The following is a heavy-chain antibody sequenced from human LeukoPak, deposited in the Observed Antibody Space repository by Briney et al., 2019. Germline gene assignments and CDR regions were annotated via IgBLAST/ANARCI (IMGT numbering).Heavy chain of an antibody. D-gene: IGHD2/OR15-2a*01. CDR3: ASEISDWFDP. J-gene: IGHJ5*02. CDR2: MSPNSGDT. Sequence: ASVKVSCKASGYTFTSYDINWVRQATGQGLEWMGWMSPNSGDTGYAQEFQGRLTMTRDTSISTAYMELSSLRSEDTAVYYCASEISDWFDPWGQGTLVTVSS. CDR1: GYTFTSYD. V-gene: IGHV1-8*01.